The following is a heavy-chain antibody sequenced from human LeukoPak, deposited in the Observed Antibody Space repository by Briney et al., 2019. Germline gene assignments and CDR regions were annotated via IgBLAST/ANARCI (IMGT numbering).Heavy chain of an antibody. CDR2: VNTVDTT. CDR1: GFTVSNNY. V-gene: IGHV3-53*05. CDR3: AKDRRNDFDY. J-gene: IGHJ4*02. Sequence: GGSLRLSCAASGFTVSNNYMGWVRQAPAKGLEWVSVVNTVDTTYYADSVRGRFTISRDNSKNTLYLQMNSLRAEDTALYYCAKDRRNDFDYWGQGTLVTVSS. D-gene: IGHD1-14*01.